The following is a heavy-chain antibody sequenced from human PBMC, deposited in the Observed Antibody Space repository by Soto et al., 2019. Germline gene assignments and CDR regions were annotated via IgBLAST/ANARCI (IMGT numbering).Heavy chain of an antibody. J-gene: IGHJ6*03. CDR2: IYYSGST. CDR3: GRHIKRQEGTYYYYYMDV. Sequence: PSETLSLTCTVSGGSISSYYWSWIRQPPGKGLEWIGYIYYSGSTNYNPSLKSRVTISVDTSKNQFSLKLSSVTAADTAVYYCGRHIKRQEGTYYYYYMDVWGKGTTVTVSS. D-gene: IGHD3-9*01. CDR1: GGSISSYY. V-gene: IGHV4-59*08.